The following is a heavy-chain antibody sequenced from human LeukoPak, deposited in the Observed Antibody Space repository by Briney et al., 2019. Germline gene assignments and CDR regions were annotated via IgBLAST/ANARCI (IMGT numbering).Heavy chain of an antibody. CDR2: IRSKAYGGTT. CDR1: GFTFGVYA. CDR3: NPGSGWA. Sequence: GGPLRLSCTASGFTFGVYATIWVRQAPAKGLEWIGFIRSKAYGGTTEYAASVKGRFTISRDDSKSITYLQMNSLNTEYTAVYYCNPGSGWAWGQGTLVTVSS. J-gene: IGHJ5*02. V-gene: IGHV3-49*04. D-gene: IGHD6-19*01.